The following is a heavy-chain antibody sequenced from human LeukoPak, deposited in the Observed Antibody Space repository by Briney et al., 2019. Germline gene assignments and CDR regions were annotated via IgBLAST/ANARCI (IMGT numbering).Heavy chain of an antibody. CDR3: ARHRGNSGWYFDL. CDR2: IYYSGST. Sequence: SETLSLTCTVSGGSISSYYWSWIRQPPGKGLEWIGYIYYSGSTNYNPSLKSRVTISVDTSKNQFSLKLSSVTAADTAVYYCARHRGNSGWYFDLWGRGTLVTVSS. CDR1: GGSISSYY. D-gene: IGHD4-23*01. V-gene: IGHV4-59*08. J-gene: IGHJ2*01.